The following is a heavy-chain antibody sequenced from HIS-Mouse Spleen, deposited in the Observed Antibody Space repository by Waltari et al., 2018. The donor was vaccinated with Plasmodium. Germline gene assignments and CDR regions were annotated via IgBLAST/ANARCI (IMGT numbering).Heavy chain of an antibody. CDR3: ASLSVGGGAFDI. V-gene: IGHV4-31*03. J-gene: IGHJ3*02. CDR1: GGSISSVGYY. Sequence: QVQLQESGPGLVKPSQTLSLTCTVSGGSISSVGYYLSWIRQHPGKGLEWIGYIYYSGSTYYNPSLKSRVTISVDTSKNQFSLKLSSVTAADTAVYYCASLSVGGGAFDIWGQGTMVTVSS. CDR2: IYYSGST. D-gene: IGHD1-26*01.